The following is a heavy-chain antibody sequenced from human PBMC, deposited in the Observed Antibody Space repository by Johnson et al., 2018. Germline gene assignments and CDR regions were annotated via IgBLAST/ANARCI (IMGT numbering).Heavy chain of an antibody. Sequence: QVQLVESGGGVVQPGRPLRLSCAASGFTFSSYGMHWVRQAPGKGLEWVAVISSDGSNKNYADSVKGRFTISRDNSKNTLYLQMNSLRVEDTAVYYCAKQRWLQSYGMNVWGQGTTVTVS. D-gene: IGHD5-24*01. CDR2: ISSDGSNK. CDR3: AKQRWLQSYGMNV. J-gene: IGHJ6*02. V-gene: IGHV3-30*18. CDR1: GFTFSSYG.